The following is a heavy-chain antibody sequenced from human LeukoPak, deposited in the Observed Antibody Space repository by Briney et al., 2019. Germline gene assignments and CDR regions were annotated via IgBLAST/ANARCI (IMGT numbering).Heavy chain of an antibody. CDR3: AGRYYDYVWGSYLPELDY. J-gene: IGHJ4*02. D-gene: IGHD3-16*01. V-gene: IGHV4-61*08. CDR2: IYYSGST. Sequence: PSETLSLTCTVSGGSISSGGYYWSWIRQPPGKGLEWIGYIYYSGSTNYNPSLKSRVTISVDTSKNQFSLKLSSVTAADTAVYYCAGRYYDYVWGSYLPELDYWGQGTLVTVSS. CDR1: GGSISSGGYY.